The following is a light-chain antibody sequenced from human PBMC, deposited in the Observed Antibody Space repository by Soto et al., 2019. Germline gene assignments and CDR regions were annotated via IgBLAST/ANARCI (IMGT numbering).Light chain of an antibody. CDR1: SSDIEDYNY. CDR3: GSYVGSNNFV. J-gene: IGLJ1*01. Sequence: QSALTQPPSASGSPGQSVTVSCTGSSSDIEDYNYVSWYQQHPGKAPKLMIYEVDKRPSGVPDRFSGSKSGNTAFLTLSGLQAEDDADYYCGSYVGSNNFVFGTGTKLTVL. V-gene: IGLV2-8*01. CDR2: EVD.